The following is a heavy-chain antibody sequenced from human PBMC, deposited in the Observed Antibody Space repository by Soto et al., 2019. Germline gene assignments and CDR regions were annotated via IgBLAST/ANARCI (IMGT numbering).Heavy chain of an antibody. V-gene: IGHV1-46*01. CDR1: GYTFTSYY. J-gene: IGHJ2*01. D-gene: IGHD7-27*01. Sequence: ASVKVSCKASGYTFTSYYMHWVRQAPGQGLEWMGIINPSGGSTSYAQKFQGRVTMTRDTSTSTVYMELSSLRSEDTAVYYCASQTGDLWYFDLWGRGTLVTVSS. CDR3: ASQTGDLWYFDL. CDR2: INPSGGST.